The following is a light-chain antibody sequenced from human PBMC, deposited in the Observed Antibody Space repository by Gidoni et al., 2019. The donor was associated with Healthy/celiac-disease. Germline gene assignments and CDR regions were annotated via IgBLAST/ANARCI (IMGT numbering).Light chain of an antibody. CDR3: QQRSNWPPGT. CDR2: DAS. Sequence: EIVLTQSPATLSLSPGERATLSCRASQSVSSYFAWYQQKPGQAPRLLIYDASNRATGIPARFSGSGSGTDFTLTISSLEPEDFAVYYCQQRSNWPPGTFGPGTKVDIE. V-gene: IGKV3-11*01. CDR1: QSVSSY. J-gene: IGKJ3*01.